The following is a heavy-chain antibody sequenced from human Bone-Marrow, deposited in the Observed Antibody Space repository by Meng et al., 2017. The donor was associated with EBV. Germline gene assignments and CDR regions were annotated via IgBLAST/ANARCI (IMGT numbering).Heavy chain of an antibody. CDR1: GLPFSHNG. J-gene: IGHJ4*02. CDR3: SRDLAGSDDD. V-gene: IGHV3-74*01. Sequence: VESEGDLVQPGGSLRLSCVDSGLPFSHNGMHWVRKAQGKGLVWVSRTNADGRTKDYADSVKGRFTISRDNIKNILYLQMDSLRADDKALYFCSRDLAGSDDDWGQGTLVTVSS. D-gene: IGHD6-25*01. CDR2: TNADGRTK.